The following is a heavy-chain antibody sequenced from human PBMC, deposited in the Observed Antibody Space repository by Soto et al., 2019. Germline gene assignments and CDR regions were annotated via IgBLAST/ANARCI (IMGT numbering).Heavy chain of an antibody. Sequence: SETLSLTCIVSGGSVYSNGHYWGWTRQPPGKGLEWIGSIDNNGVTNYNSSLKSRVTISRDTSKNQFSLRLTSVTAADTAVYYCGKILVGATGHTDADSWGPGTLVTV. CDR3: GKILVGATGHTDADS. J-gene: IGHJ4*02. V-gene: IGHV4-39*01. CDR2: IDNNGVT. CDR1: GGSVYSNGHY. D-gene: IGHD2-15*01.